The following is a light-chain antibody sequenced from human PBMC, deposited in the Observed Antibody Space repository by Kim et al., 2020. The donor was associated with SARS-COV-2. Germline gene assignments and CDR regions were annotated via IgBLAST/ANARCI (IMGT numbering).Light chain of an antibody. CDR1: SGSIASNY. CDR2: EDN. V-gene: IGLV6-57*03. J-gene: IGLJ2*01. Sequence: GKTVTISCTRSSGSIASNYVQWYQQRPGIAPTTVIYEDNQRPSGVPDRFSGSIDSSSNSASLTISGLKTEDEADYYCQSYDSSNVVFGGGTQLTVL. CDR3: QSYDSSNVV.